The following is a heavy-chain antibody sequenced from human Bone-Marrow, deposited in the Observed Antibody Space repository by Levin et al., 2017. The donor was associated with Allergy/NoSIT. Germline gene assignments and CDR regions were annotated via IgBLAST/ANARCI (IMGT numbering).Heavy chain of an antibody. Sequence: ASVKVSCAASGFTFSSYSMNWVRQAPGKGLEWVSYISSSSSTIYYADSVKGRFTISRDNAKNSLYLQMNSLRAEDSAVYYCARDGRIAVAGSPPNDYYYYGMDVWGQGTTVTVSS. D-gene: IGHD6-19*01. V-gene: IGHV3-48*04. CDR3: ARDGRIAVAGSPPNDYYYYGMDV. CDR2: ISSSSSTI. CDR1: GFTFSSYS. J-gene: IGHJ6*02.